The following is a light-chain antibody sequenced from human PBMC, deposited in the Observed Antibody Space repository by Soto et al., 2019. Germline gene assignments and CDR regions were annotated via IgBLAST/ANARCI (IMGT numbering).Light chain of an antibody. CDR3: QQYGSSPVT. CDR1: QNVNDY. V-gene: IGKV1-5*01. J-gene: IGKJ5*01. CDR2: AAS. Sequence: IQMTQTPPTLSATVGDRVTINCRASQNVNDYLAWYQQKPGNSPKVLIYAASSLQSGVPSRFSGSGSGTEFTLTISRLEPEDFAVYYCQQYGSSPVTFGQGTRLEI.